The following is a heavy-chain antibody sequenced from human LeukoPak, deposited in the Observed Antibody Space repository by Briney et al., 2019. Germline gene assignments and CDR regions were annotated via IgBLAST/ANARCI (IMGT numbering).Heavy chain of an antibody. Sequence: GESLKISCKGSGYSFTSYWIAWVRQMPGKGLEWMGIIYPGDSDTRYSPSFQGQVTISADKSVSTAYLQWSSLVASDTAIYYCARPRVVGATLDAFDVWGQGTMVTVAS. D-gene: IGHD2-15*01. CDR2: IYPGDSDT. CDR3: ARPRVVGATLDAFDV. V-gene: IGHV5-51*01. J-gene: IGHJ3*01. CDR1: GYSFTSYW.